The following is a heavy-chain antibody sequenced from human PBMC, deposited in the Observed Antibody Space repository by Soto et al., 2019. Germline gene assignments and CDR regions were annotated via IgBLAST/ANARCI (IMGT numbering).Heavy chain of an antibody. D-gene: IGHD2-8*02. J-gene: IGHJ4*02. Sequence: QVQLQESGPGLVKPSETLSLTCTVSGGSVSSGSYYWSWIRQPPGKGLEWIGEVNHSGSTNYNPSLRGRVTVSADTSKNQFSLRVSSVTAADTAVYYCARGVALELVVHSDTSDKSFFDSWGQGTLVTVSS. V-gene: IGHV4-61*01. CDR1: GGSVSSGSYY. CDR2: VNHSGST. CDR3: ARGVALELVVHSDTSDKSFFDS.